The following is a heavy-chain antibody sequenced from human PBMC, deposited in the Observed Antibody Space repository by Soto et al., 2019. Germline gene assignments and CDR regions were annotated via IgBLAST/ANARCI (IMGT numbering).Heavy chain of an antibody. D-gene: IGHD1-20*01. V-gene: IGHV3-21*01. Sequence: VGSLRLSCAVSGFPLEKYGMNWVRQAPGKGLEWVSSISFSGDYIYYAHSVKGRFTISRDNTRNSLYLQINRLGVDDTALYFCAPATYNWNHEYWDKGTQVTVAS. CDR2: ISFSGDYI. J-gene: IGHJ4*02. CDR3: APATYNWNHEY. CDR1: GFPLEKYG.